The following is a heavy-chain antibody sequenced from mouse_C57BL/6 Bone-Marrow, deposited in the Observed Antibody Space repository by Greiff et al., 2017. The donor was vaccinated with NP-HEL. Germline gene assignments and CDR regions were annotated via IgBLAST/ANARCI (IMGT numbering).Heavy chain of an antibody. V-gene: IGHV1-15*01. D-gene: IGHD2-1*01. CDR2: IDPETGGT. CDR1: GYTFTDYE. J-gene: IGHJ4*01. Sequence: LVESGAELVRPGASVTLSCKASGYTFTDYEMHWVKQTPVHGLEWIGAIDPETGGTAYNQKFKGKAILTADKSSSTAYMELRSLTSEDSAVYYCTRWEGNYKAMDYWGQGTSVTVSS. CDR3: TRWEGNYKAMDY.